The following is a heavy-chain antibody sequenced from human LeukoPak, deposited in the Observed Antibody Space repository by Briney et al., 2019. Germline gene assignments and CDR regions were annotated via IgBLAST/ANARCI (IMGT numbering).Heavy chain of an antibody. CDR1: GFTFSNAW. D-gene: IGHD3-10*01. Sequence: GGSLRLSCAASGFTFSNAWMSWVRQAPGKGLEWVANIKQDGSEKYYVDSVKGRFTISRDNAKNSLYMQMNSLRVEDSAVYYCARDLWFGESHTDYWGQGTLVSVSS. J-gene: IGHJ4*02. CDR2: IKQDGSEK. CDR3: ARDLWFGESHTDY. V-gene: IGHV3-7*01.